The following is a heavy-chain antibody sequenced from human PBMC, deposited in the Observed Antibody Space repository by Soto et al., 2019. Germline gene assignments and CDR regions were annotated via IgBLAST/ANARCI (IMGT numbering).Heavy chain of an antibody. CDR1: GYSFTSYW. CDR2: IYPGDSDT. CDR3: ARAGRNYDILPQEFDP. J-gene: IGHJ5*02. D-gene: IGHD3-9*01. Sequence: GESLKISCEGSGYSFTSYWIGWVRQMPGKGLEWVGIIYPGDSDTRYSPSFQGQVTMTRNTSISTAYMELSSLRSEDTAVYYCARAGRNYDILPQEFDPWGQGTLVTVSS. V-gene: IGHV5-51*01.